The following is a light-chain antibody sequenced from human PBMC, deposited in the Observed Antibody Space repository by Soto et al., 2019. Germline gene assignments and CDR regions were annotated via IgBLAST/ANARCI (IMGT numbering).Light chain of an antibody. J-gene: IGKJ5*01. V-gene: IGKV1D-13*01. CDR2: DAS. Sequence: AIQLTQSPSSLSASVGDRVTITCRASQGIRSALAWYQQKPGKAPKLLIYDASSLESGVPSRFSGSGSGTDFTLTISSLQPEDFATYYCQHFNDYPITFGQGTRLEIK. CDR3: QHFNDYPIT. CDR1: QGIRSA.